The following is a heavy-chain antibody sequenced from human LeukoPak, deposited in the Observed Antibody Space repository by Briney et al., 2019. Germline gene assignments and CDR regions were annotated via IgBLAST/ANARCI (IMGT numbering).Heavy chain of an antibody. CDR1: GYTFTSYG. D-gene: IGHD2-15*01. CDR3: ARCSGASCYNPFDM. J-gene: IGHJ3*02. V-gene: IGHV1-18*04. Sequence: ASVKVSCKASGYTFTSYGISWVRQAPGQGLEWMGRISANNGDTNYAQKLRGRATMTTDTSTSTAYMELTSLRSDDSAIYYCARCSGASCYNPFDMWGQGTMVTVSS. CDR2: ISANNGDT.